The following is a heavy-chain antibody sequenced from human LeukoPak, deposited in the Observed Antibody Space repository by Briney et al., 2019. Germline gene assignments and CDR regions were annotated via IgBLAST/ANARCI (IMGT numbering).Heavy chain of an antibody. J-gene: IGHJ4*02. CDR3: ARDRVYDYSNPRGFDY. Sequence: ASVKVSCKASGYTFTSYDINWVRQATGQGLEWMGWMNPNSGNTGYAQNLQGRVTMTTDTSTSTAYVELGSLRSDDMAVYYCARDRVYDYSNPRGFDYWGQGTLVTVSS. D-gene: IGHD4-11*01. CDR1: GYTFTSYD. V-gene: IGHV1-8*01. CDR2: MNPNSGNT.